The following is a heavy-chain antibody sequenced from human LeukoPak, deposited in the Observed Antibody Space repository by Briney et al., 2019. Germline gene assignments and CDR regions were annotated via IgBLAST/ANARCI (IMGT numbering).Heavy chain of an antibody. Sequence: SVKVSCKASGGTFSSYAISWVRQAPGQGLEWMGGIIPIFGTANYAQKFQGRVTITADKSTSTAYMELSSLRSEDTAVYYCARDSSGWYRSNWFDPWGRGTLVTVSS. CDR3: ARDSSGWYRSNWFDP. V-gene: IGHV1-69*06. CDR2: IIPIFGTA. J-gene: IGHJ5*02. CDR1: GGTFSSYA. D-gene: IGHD6-19*01.